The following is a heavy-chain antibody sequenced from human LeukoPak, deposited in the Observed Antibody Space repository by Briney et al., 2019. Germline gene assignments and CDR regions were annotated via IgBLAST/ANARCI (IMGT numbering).Heavy chain of an antibody. Sequence: PETLSLTCTVSGGSISSHYWSWIRQPPGKGLEWIGYIYYSGSTNYNPSLKSRVTISVDTSKNQFSLKLSSVTAADTAVYYCARCRGRWFDPWGQGTLVTVSS. J-gene: IGHJ5*02. V-gene: IGHV4-59*11. CDR3: ARCRGRWFDP. CDR1: GGSISSHY. CDR2: IYYSGST.